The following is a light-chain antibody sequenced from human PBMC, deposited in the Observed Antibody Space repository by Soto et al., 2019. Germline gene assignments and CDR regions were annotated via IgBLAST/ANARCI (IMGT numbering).Light chain of an antibody. J-gene: IGLJ1*01. CDR1: SSDVGGYNY. CDR2: EVS. CDR3: TSYAGSNNYV. Sequence: QSVLTQVPSASGSPGQSVTISCTGTSSDVGGYNYVSWYQQHPGKAPKLMIYEVSKRPSGVPDRSSGSKSGNTASLTVSGLQAEDEADYYCTSYAGSNNYVFGTGTKVTV. V-gene: IGLV2-8*01.